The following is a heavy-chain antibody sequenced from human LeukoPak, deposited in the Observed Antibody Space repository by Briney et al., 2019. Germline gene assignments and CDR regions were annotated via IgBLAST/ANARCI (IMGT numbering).Heavy chain of an antibody. CDR3: ARLRRASIFGVVNDY. CDR1: GYSISSGYY. Sequence: PSETLSLTCTVSGYSISSGYYWGWIRQPPGKGLEWIGSIYHSGSTYYNPSLKGRVTISVDTSKNQFSLKLSSVTAADTAIYYCARLRRASIFGVVNDYWGQGALVTVSS. V-gene: IGHV4-38-2*02. D-gene: IGHD3-3*01. J-gene: IGHJ4*02. CDR2: IYHSGST.